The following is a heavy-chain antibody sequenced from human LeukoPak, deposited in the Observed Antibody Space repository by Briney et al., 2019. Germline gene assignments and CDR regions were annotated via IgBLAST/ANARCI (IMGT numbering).Heavy chain of an antibody. V-gene: IGHV3-30*04. J-gene: IGHJ6*04. CDR3: ARYDSSGYTPSDQP. CDR1: GFPFRKHS. Sequence: KALRISFASFGFPFRKHSYDWVRQAPGQGLEGVAVISADGRNKYYADSVKGRFTISRDNAKNSLYLQMNSLRAEDTAVYYCARYDSSGYTPSDQPWGKGTTVTVSS. CDR2: ISADGRNK. D-gene: IGHD3-22*01.